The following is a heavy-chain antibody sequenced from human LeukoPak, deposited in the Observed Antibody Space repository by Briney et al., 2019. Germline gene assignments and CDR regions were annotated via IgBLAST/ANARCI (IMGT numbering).Heavy chain of an antibody. CDR1: GFTFSNHW. V-gene: IGHV3-74*01. CDR2: ISTDGSRT. D-gene: IGHD5-18*01. J-gene: IGHJ5*02. CDR3: ARGYGYTYGEGWFDT. Sequence: GGSLRLSCAASGFTFSNHWMHWVRQAPGKGLVWVSRISTDGSRTSYADSVKGRFTISRDNARNTLYLQVNSLRAEDTAVYYCARGYGYTYGEGWFDTWGQGTLVTVSS.